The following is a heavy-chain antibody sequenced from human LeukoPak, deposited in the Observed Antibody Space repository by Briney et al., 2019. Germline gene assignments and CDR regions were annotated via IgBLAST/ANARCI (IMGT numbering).Heavy chain of an antibody. CDR3: ARLPRYYYFDY. J-gene: IGHJ4*02. D-gene: IGHD5-18*01. Sequence: SETLSLTCTVSGGSISSYYWSWIRQPTGKGLEWIGYIYHSGSTNYNPSLKSRVTISVDTSKNQFSLKLSSVTAADTAVYYCARLPRYYYFDYWGQGTPVTVSS. CDR2: IYHSGST. V-gene: IGHV4-59*08. CDR1: GGSISSYY.